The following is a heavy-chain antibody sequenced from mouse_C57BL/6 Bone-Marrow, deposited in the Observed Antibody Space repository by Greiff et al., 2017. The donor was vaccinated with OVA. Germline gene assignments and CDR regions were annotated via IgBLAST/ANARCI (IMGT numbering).Heavy chain of an antibody. V-gene: IGHV1-72*01. D-gene: IGHD2-1*01. CDR1: GYTFTSYW. CDR2: IDPSSGGT. Sequence: QVQLQQSGAELVKPGASVKLSCKASGYTFTSYWMHWVKQRPGRGLEWIGRIDPSSGGTKYNEKFKGKATLTVEKSSSTAYMQLSSLTSEDSAVYYCAREDMIYYGYYGGYFDVWGTGTTVTVSS. J-gene: IGHJ1*03. CDR3: AREDMIYYGYYGGYFDV.